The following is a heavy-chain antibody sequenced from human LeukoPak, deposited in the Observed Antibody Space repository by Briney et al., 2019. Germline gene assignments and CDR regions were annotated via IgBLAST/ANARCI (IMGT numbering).Heavy chain of an antibody. Sequence: PGRSLRLSCAASGFTFSSCGMHWVRQAPGKGLEWVAVISYDGSNKYYADSVKGRFTISRDNSKNTLYLQMNSLRAEDTAVYYCAKVARVVTVNYYYYGMDVWGQGTTVTVSS. CDR1: GFTFSSCG. J-gene: IGHJ6*02. CDR2: ISYDGSNK. CDR3: AKVARVVTVNYYYYGMDV. D-gene: IGHD2-21*02. V-gene: IGHV3-30*18.